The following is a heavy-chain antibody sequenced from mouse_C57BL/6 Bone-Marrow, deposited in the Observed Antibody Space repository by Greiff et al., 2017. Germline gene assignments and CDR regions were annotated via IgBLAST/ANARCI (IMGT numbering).Heavy chain of an antibody. CDR2: IDPSDSKT. CDR3: ARVGLITRVVATWYFDV. V-gene: IGHV1-52*01. Sequence: QVQLQQSGAELVRPGSSVKLSCKASGYTFTSYWMHWVKQRPIQGLEWIGNIDPSDSKTHYNQKFKDKATLTVDKSSSTAYMQLSSLTSEDSAIYYCARVGLITRVVATWYFDVWGTGTTVTVSS. CDR1: GYTFTSYW. J-gene: IGHJ1*03. D-gene: IGHD1-1*01.